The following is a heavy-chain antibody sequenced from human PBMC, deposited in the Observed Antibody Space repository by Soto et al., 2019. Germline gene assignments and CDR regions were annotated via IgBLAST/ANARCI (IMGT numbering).Heavy chain of an antibody. CDR3: ARGGVAARILDY. CDR1: GGSFSGYF. Sequence: SETLSLTCVGYGGSFSGYFWSWIRQPPGKGLEWIGEINHSGSTNYNPSLKSRVTISIDTSKNQFSLKLSSVTAADTAVYYCARGGVAARILDYWGQGTLVTVSS. D-gene: IGHD6-6*01. CDR2: INHSGST. V-gene: IGHV4-34*01. J-gene: IGHJ4*02.